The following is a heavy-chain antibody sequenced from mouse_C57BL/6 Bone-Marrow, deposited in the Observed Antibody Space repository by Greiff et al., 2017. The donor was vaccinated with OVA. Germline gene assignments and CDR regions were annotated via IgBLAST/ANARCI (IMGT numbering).Heavy chain of an antibody. CDR3: YYGSSYY. CDR2: IDPSDSYT. V-gene: IGHV1-50*01. D-gene: IGHD1-1*01. J-gene: IGHJ2*01. Sequence: VQLQQPGAELVKPGASVKLSCKASRYTFTSYWMQWVKQRPGQGLEWIGEIDPSDSYTNYNQKFKGKATLTVDTSSSTAYMQLSSLTSEDSAVYYCYYGSSYYWGQGTTLTVSS. CDR1: RYTFTSYW.